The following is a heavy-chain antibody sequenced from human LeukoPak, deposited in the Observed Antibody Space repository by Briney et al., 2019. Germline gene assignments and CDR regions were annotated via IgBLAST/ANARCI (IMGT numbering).Heavy chain of an antibody. V-gene: IGHV3-74*01. D-gene: IGHD6-13*01. CDR2: INSDGSST. Sequence: PGGSLRLSCAASGFTVSSNYMSWVRQAPGMGLVWVSRINSDGSSTSYADSVKGRFTISRDNAKNTLYLQMNSLRAEDTAVYYCARKAGIAAAGNYFDYWGQGTLVTVSS. CDR3: ARKAGIAAAGNYFDY. J-gene: IGHJ4*02. CDR1: GFTVSSNY.